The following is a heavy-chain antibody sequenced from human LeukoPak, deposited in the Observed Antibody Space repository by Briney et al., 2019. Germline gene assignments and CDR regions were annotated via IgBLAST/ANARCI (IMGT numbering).Heavy chain of an antibody. Sequence: EESLKISCKGSGYSFTSYWIGWVRQMPGKGLELMGIIYPGDSDTRYRPSFQGQVTISADKSINTAYLQWNSLKASDTAIYYCVRRDITSRYVVWFDPWGQGTPVTVSS. D-gene: IGHD2-2*01. CDR3: VRRDITSRYVVWFDP. CDR1: GYSFTSYW. CDR2: IYPGDSDT. J-gene: IGHJ5*02. V-gene: IGHV5-51*01.